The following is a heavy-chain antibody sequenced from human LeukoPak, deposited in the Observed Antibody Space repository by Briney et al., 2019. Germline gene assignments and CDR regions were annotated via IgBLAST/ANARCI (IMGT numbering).Heavy chain of an antibody. CDR3: ARDHYYDSSGYPTYDY. CDR1: GFTFSSYA. CDR2: ISGSGGST. Sequence: QAGGSLRLSCAASGFTFSSYAMHWVRKAPGKGLEWVSAISGSGGSTYYADSVKGRFTISRDNSKNTLYLQMNSLRAEDTAVYYCARDHYYDSSGYPTYDYWGQGTLVTVSS. J-gene: IGHJ4*02. V-gene: IGHV3-23*01. D-gene: IGHD3-22*01.